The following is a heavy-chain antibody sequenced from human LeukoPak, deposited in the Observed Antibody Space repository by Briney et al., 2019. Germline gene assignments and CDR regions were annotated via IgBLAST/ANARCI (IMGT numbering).Heavy chain of an antibody. V-gene: IGHV3-21*01. D-gene: IGHD2-15*01. CDR2: ISSSSSYI. CDR3: ARTPRPHTPYYYMDV. J-gene: IGHJ6*03. CDR1: GFTFSSYS. Sequence: GGSLRLSCAASGFTFSSYSMNWVRQAPGNGLEWVSSISSSSSYIYYADSVKGRFTISRDNAKNSLYLQMNSLRAEDTAVYYCARTPRPHTPYYYMDVWGKGTTVTVSS.